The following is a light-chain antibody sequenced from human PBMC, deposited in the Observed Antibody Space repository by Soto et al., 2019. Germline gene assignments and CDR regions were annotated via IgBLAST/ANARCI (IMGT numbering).Light chain of an antibody. J-gene: IGLJ2*01. CDR1: SSDVGGYNY. CDR3: SSYASSSTL. CDR2: DVS. Sequence: SVMARPASVSGSPGEWITISCTGTSSDVGGYNYVSWYQQHPGKAPKLMIYDVSNRPSGVSNRFSGSKSGNTASLTISGLQAEEEAEYYCSSYASSSTLFGGGTKVTVL. V-gene: IGLV2-14*01.